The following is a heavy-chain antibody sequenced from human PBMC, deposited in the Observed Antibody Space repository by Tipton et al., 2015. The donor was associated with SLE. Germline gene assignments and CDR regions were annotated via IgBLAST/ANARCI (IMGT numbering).Heavy chain of an antibody. CDR1: GGSISSSSYY. Sequence: TLSLTCTVSGGSISSSSYYWGWIRQPPGKGLEWIGSIYYSGSTNYNPSLKSRVTISVDTSKNQFSLKLSSVTAADTAVYYCARSWIAYWYFDLWGRGTLVTVSS. J-gene: IGHJ2*01. CDR2: IYYSGST. D-gene: IGHD2-2*03. V-gene: IGHV4-39*07. CDR3: ARSWIAYWYFDL.